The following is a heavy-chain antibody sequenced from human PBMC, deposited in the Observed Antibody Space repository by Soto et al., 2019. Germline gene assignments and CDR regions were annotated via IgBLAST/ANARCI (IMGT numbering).Heavy chain of an antibody. CDR3: ARGGGTYYYYGMDV. J-gene: IGHJ6*02. CDR1: GYTFTSYA. CDR2: INAGNGNT. D-gene: IGHD1-1*01. Sequence: QVQLVQSGAEVKKPGASVKVSCKASGYTFTSYAMHWVRQAPGQRLEWMGWINAGNGNTKYSQKFQGRVTITRDTSASTAYMELSRLRSEDTAVYYCARGGGTYYYYGMDVWGQGTTVTVSS. V-gene: IGHV1-3*01.